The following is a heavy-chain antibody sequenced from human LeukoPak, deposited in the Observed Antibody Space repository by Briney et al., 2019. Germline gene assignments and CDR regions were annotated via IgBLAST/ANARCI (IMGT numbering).Heavy chain of an antibody. CDR1: GGTFSSYT. V-gene: IGHV1-69*02. CDR3: ARLVPAATPDSKNRDC. D-gene: IGHD2-2*01. CDR2: IIPILGIA. Sequence: SVKVSCKASGGTFSSYTIGWVRQAPGQGLEWMGRIIPILGIANYAQKFQGRVTITADKSTSTAYMELSSLRSEDTAVYYCARLVPAATPDSKNRDCWGQGTLVTVSS. J-gene: IGHJ4*02.